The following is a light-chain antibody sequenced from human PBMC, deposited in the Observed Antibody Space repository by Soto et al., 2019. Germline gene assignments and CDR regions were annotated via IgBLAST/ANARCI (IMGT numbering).Light chain of an antibody. J-gene: IGKJ5*01. Sequence: IVMTQSPATLSVSPGERASLSCRASQSVSSNLAWYQQRPGQAPRLLIYSASTRATGIPARFSGSGSGTEFTLTISSLQPDDFATYYCQQANSFPITFGQGTRLEIK. V-gene: IGKV3-15*01. CDR1: QSVSSN. CDR2: SAS. CDR3: QQANSFPIT.